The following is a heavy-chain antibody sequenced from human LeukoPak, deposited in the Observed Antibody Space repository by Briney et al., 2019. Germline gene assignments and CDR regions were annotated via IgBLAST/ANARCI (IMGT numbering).Heavy chain of an antibody. D-gene: IGHD5-18*01. CDR1: GFTFGDYA. CDR3: TRVRGGYSYGPFDY. Sequence: GRSLRLSCTASGFTFGDYAMSWVRQAPGKGLEWVGFIRSKAYGGTTEYAASVEGRFTISRDDSKSIAYLQMNSLKTEDTAVYYCTRVRGGYSYGPFDYWGQGTLVTVSS. CDR2: IRSKAYGGTT. J-gene: IGHJ4*02. V-gene: IGHV3-49*04.